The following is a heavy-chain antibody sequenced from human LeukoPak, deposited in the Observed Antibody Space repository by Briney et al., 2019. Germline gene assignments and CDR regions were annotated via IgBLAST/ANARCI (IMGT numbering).Heavy chain of an antibody. CDR1: GGTFSSYA. D-gene: IGHD3-22*01. Sequence: GASVKVSCXASGGTFSSYAISWVRQAPGQGLEWMGGIIPIFGTANYAQKFQGRVTITTDESTSTAYMELSSLRSEDTAVYYCSYYYDSSGYLSAFDYWGQGTLVTVSS. CDR3: SYYYDSSGYLSAFDY. J-gene: IGHJ4*02. V-gene: IGHV1-69*05. CDR2: IIPIFGTA.